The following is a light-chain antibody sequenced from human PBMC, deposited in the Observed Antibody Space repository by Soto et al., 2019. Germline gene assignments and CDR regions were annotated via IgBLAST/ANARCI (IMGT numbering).Light chain of an antibody. V-gene: IGKV1-13*02. CDR3: QQFKSSPFT. J-gene: IGKJ3*01. CDR2: DAS. CDR1: QDIKNA. Sequence: AIHLTQSPSSLSASVGDRVTVTCRAGQDIKNALVWYQQKPGKAPKLLIYDASNLESGVPSRFSGSGSGTAFTLPISSLQPDDSATYYCQQFKSSPFTFGPGTKVEI.